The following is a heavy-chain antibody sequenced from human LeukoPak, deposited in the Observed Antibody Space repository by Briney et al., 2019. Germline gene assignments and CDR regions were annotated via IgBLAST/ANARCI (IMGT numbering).Heavy chain of an antibody. CDR2: IKQDGSEK. J-gene: IGHJ4*02. V-gene: IGHV3-7*01. CDR1: GFTFSTYW. Sequence: GGSLRLSCAASGFTFSTYWMNWVRQAPGKGLEWVANIKQDGSEKNYVDSVKGRFTISRDNAKNSLFLQMNSLRAEDTAVYFCASSVIRGYWGQGTLVIVSS. D-gene: IGHD2-21*01. CDR3: ASSVIRGY.